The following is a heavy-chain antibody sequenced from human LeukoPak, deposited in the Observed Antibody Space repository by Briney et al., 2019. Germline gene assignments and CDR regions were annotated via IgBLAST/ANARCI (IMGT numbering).Heavy chain of an antibody. V-gene: IGHV1-8*03. J-gene: IGHJ3*02. D-gene: IGHD6-6*01. CDR3: ARGRYLEESSSSVGEAFDI. Sequence: GASVKVSCKASGYTFTSYDINWVRQATGQGLEWMGWMNPNRGNTGYAQKFQGRVTITRNTSISTAYMELSSLRSEDTAVYYCARGRYLEESSSSVGEAFDIWGQGTMVTVSS. CDR2: MNPNRGNT. CDR1: GYTFTSYD.